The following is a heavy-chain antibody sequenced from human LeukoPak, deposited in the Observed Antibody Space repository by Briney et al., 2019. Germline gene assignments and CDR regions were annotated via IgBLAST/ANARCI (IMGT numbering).Heavy chain of an antibody. CDR3: AKRKGYCSGGSCSYFFDY. V-gene: IGHV3-11*04. J-gene: IGHJ4*01. CDR2: FSSTSGSAI. Sequence: GGSLRLSCAASGFTFRDSYMSWIRQAPGKGLEWVSYFSSTSGSAIYYSDSVKGRFTISRDNAKNSLYLQMNSLRAEDTAVYYCAKRKGYCSGGSCSYFFDYWGHGTLVTVSS. D-gene: IGHD2-15*01. CDR1: GFTFRDSY.